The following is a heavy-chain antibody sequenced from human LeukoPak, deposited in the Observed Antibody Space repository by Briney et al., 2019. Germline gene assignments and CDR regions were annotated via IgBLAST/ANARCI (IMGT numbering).Heavy chain of an antibody. D-gene: IGHD7-27*01. V-gene: IGHV3-23*01. CDR2: ITTSDGNT. CDR1: GFTFNIYT. J-gene: IGHJ4*02. Sequence: PGGSLRLSCAASGFTFNIYTMSWVRQAPGKGLEWVSTITTSDGNTYYADSVKGRFTVSRDNSKNTLYLQMNSLRAEDTAVYYCAKDGGLWVSAHWGDSWGRGTLVTVSS. CDR3: AKDGGLWVSAHWGDS.